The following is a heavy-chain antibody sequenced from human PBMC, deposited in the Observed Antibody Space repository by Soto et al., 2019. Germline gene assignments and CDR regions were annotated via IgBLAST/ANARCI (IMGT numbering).Heavy chain of an antibody. J-gene: IGHJ5*02. CDR2: ISTYNGNT. V-gene: IGHV1-18*01. CDR3: ARGFRVAATRWWFDP. D-gene: IGHD2-15*01. Sequence: QVQLVQSGAEVKKPGASVKVSCKASGYTFTSYDISWVRQAPGQGLEWMGWISTYNGNTNYAQKLQGRVTMTTDTTTSTAYMERRSSRSDDTAVYYCARGFRVAATRWWFDPWGQGTLVTVSS. CDR1: GYTFTSYD.